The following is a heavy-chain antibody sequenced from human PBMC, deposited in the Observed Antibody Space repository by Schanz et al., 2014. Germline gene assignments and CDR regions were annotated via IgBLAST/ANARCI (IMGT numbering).Heavy chain of an antibody. CDR1: GFTFSSYL. J-gene: IGHJ4*02. CDR3: ARDKGGYYPFDY. V-gene: IGHV3-7*01. D-gene: IGHD3-3*01. Sequence: EVQLVESGGGLVQPGGSLTLSCAASGFTFSSYLMSWVRQAPGKGLEWVANIKQDGIEKYYVDSVKGRFTISRDNAKNSLYLQMNSLTADDTAVYYCARDKGGYYPFDYWGRGTLVTVSS. CDR2: IKQDGIEK.